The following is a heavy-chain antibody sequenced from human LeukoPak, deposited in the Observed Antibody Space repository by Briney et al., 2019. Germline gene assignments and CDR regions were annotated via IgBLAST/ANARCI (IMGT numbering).Heavy chain of an antibody. J-gene: IGHJ4*02. Sequence: SETLSLTCTVSGGSISSSNYYWGWIRQPPGNGLEWLVSIYLSGSNYYNPSLKSRVTISVDTSKNQCSLKLSSVTAADTAVYYCARHRLYYDSSGYYAYWGQGTLVTVSS. D-gene: IGHD3-22*01. CDR1: GGSISSSNYY. CDR2: IYLSGSN. V-gene: IGHV4-39*01. CDR3: ARHRLYYDSSGYYAY.